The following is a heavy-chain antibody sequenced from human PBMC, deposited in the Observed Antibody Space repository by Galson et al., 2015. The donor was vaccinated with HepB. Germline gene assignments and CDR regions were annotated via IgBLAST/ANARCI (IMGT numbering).Heavy chain of an antibody. Sequence: SLRLSCAASGFTVSSHYMSWVRQAPGKGLEWVSVIYVGGNTYYADSVRGRFTISRDNPKNTVSLQMNSLRAEDTAVYYCARGDGWNYFDSWGQGTLVTVAS. J-gene: IGHJ4*02. CDR1: GFTVSSHY. V-gene: IGHV3-53*01. CDR2: IYVGGNT. CDR3: ARGDGWNYFDS. D-gene: IGHD2-15*01.